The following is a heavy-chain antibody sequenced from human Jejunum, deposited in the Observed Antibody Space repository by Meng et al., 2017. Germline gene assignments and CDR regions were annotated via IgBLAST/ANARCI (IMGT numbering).Heavy chain of an antibody. CDR2: IHPSGST. CDR1: GGSSSGFY. D-gene: IGHD1-14*01. CDR3: TRGTDRAKSGDY. V-gene: IGHV4-34*01. J-gene: IGHJ4*02. Sequence: QVQLQRWGAGLLKPSETLSLTCAVYGGSSSGFYLSWIRQPPGKGLEWIGEIHPSGSTDYNPSPKSRLTISLDTSKNQFSLSLNSATAADTGIYYCTRGTDRAKSGDYWGQGTLVTVSS.